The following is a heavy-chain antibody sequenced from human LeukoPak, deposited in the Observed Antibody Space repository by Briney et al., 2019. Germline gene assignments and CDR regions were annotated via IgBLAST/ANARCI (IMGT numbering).Heavy chain of an antibody. CDR3: ARGKEPVAGSLSHFDY. V-gene: IGHV3-21*01. Sequence: WGSLRLSCAASGFTFSSYSMNWVGQAPGKGLEWVSSISSRSSYIDYADSLKGRFTISRDNAKNSLYLQMNSLRAEDTAVYYCARGKEPVAGSLSHFDYWGQGTLVTVSS. D-gene: IGHD6-19*01. CDR2: ISSRSSYI. CDR1: GFTFSSYS. J-gene: IGHJ4*02.